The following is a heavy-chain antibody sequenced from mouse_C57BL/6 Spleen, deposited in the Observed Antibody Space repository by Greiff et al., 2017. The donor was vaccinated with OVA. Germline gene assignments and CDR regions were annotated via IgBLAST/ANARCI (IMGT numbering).Heavy chain of an antibody. D-gene: IGHD1-1*01. V-gene: IGHV5-9-1*02. CDR1: GFTFSSYA. CDR2: ISSGGDYI. Sequence: EVMLVESGEGLVKPGGSLKLSCAASGFTFSSYAMSWVRQTPEKRLEWVAYISSGGDYIYYADTVKGRFTISRDNARNTLYLQMSSLKSEDTAMYYCTREGAYYYGSSSWFAYWGQGTLVTVSA. J-gene: IGHJ3*01. CDR3: TREGAYYYGSSSWFAY.